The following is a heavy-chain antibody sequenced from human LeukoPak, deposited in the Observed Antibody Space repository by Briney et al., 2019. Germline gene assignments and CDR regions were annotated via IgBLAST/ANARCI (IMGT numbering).Heavy chain of an antibody. CDR1: GGSVSSGGYY. CDR2: IYFSGST. V-gene: IGHV4-31*03. J-gene: IGHJ4*02. D-gene: IGHD3-22*01. CDR3: ARGYSSGYYYVQN. Sequence: PSETLSLTCTVSGGSVSSGGYYWSWIRQHPRKGLEWIGYIYFSGSTYYNPSLKSRITISIDTSKNQFSLELSSVTDADTAVYYCARGYSSGYYYVQNWGQGTLDTVSS.